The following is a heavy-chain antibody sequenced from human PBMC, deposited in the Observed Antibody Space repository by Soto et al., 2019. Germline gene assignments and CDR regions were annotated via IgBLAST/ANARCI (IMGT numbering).Heavy chain of an antibody. J-gene: IGHJ6*04. Sequence: SVKVSCKASGGTFSSYAISWVRQAPGQGLEWMGGIIPIFGTANYAQKFQGRVTITADESTSTAYMELSSLRSEDTAVYYCARVLRSRSVYVYVWGSYPVYYYYGMDVWGKVTTGTLS. CDR1: GGTFSSYA. V-gene: IGHV1-69*13. CDR3: ARVLRSRSVYVYVWGSYPVYYYYGMDV. CDR2: IIPIFGTA. D-gene: IGHD3-16*02.